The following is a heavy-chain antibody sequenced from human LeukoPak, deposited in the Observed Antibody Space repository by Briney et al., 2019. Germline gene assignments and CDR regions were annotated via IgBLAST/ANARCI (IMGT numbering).Heavy chain of an antibody. CDR2: IYYSGSN. V-gene: IGHV4-39*01. J-gene: IGHJ4*02. Sequence: PSETLSLTCTVSGGSISSNSYYWGWIRQPPGKGLEWIGSIYYSGSNYNNPSLKSRVTISVDTSKNQFSLKLSSVTASDTAVYYCARLTPPQDYWGQGTLVTVSS. CDR3: ARLTPPQDY. CDR1: GGSISSNSYY.